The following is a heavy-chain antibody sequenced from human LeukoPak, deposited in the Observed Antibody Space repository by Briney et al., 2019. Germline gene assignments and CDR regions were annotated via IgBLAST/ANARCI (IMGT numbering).Heavy chain of an antibody. D-gene: IGHD6-19*01. Sequence: SETLSLTCTVSGGSISSLTYYWGWFRQPPGKGLEWVASVYYSGTTYYSLSLKSRVAISVNRSNNQFSLRLNSVTAADTAVYFCAGYSAGWSSGGGYWGQGTLVTVSS. CDR2: VYYSGTT. J-gene: IGHJ4*02. CDR3: AGYSAGWSSGGGY. V-gene: IGHV4-39*01. CDR1: GGSISSLTYY.